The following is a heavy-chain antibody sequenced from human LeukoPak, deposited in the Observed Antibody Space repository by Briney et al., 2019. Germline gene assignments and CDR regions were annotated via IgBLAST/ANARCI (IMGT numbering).Heavy chain of an antibody. CDR2: ISTSSYYI. CDR3: ARDPPLVSGPVHYYYYMDV. J-gene: IGHJ6*03. Sequence: GGSLRLSCAASGFTFSSYAMNWVRQAPGKGLEWVSSISTSSYYIYYTDSVRGRFIISRDNAKNSLYLQMNSLRAEDTAVYYCARDPPLVSGPVHYYYYMDVWGKGTTVTVSS. D-gene: IGHD5/OR15-5a*01. CDR1: GFTFSSYA. V-gene: IGHV3-21*01.